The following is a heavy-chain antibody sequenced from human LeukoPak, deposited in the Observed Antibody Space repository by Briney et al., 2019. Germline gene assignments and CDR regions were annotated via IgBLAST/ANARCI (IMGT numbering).Heavy chain of an antibody. J-gene: IGHJ5*02. Sequence: GGSLRLSCAASGFTFRTHSMNWVRQAPGKWLEWVSGISASGGDTFYADSVKGRFTISRDNSKNTLSLQMNSLRVEDTAIYYCAKDVRRCNGACTWGQGTLVTVSS. CDR3: AKDVRRCNGACT. CDR1: GFTFRTHS. D-gene: IGHD2-8*01. CDR2: ISASGGDT. V-gene: IGHV3-23*01.